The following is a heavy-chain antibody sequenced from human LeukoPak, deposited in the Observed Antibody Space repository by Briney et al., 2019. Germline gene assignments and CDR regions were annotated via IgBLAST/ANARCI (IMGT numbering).Heavy chain of an antibody. V-gene: IGHV3-30-3*01. J-gene: IGHJ6*02. D-gene: IGHD6-13*01. CDR2: ISYDGSNK. CDR3: ARVKAAAGFRTYYYGVDV. Sequence: GGSLRLSCAASGFTFSSYAMHWVRQAPGKGLEWVAVISYDGSNKYYADSVKGRFTISRDNSKNTLYLQMNSLRAEDTAVYYCARVKAAAGFRTYYYGVDVWGQGTTVTVSS. CDR1: GFTFSSYA.